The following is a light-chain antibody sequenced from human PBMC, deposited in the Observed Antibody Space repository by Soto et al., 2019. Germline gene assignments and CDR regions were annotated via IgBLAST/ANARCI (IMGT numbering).Light chain of an antibody. J-gene: IGKJ2*01. CDR2: KVS. CDR1: QSLVYSDGNTY. CDR3: TQGTHWPHVT. Sequence: DVVMTQSPLSLPVTLGQPASISCRSSQSLVYSDGNTYLNWFQQRPGQSPRRLIHKVSNRDSGVPDRFSGSVSGTDFTLKISRVEAEDVAVYYCTQGTHWPHVTFGQGTKLEIK. V-gene: IGKV2-30*01.